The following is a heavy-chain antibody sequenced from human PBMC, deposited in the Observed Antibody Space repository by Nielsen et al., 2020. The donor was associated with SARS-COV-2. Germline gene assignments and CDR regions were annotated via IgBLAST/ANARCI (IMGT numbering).Heavy chain of an antibody. CDR3: ARDRGSGWYGYFDY. CDR1: GFTFSSYG. D-gene: IGHD6-19*01. V-gene: IGHV3-30*03. CDR2: ISYDGSNK. Sequence: GGSLRLSCAASGFTFSSYGTHWVRQAPGKGLEWVAVISYDGSNKYYADSVKGRFTISRDNSKNTLYLQMNSLRAEDTAVYYCARDRGSGWYGYFDYWGQGTLVTVSS. J-gene: IGHJ4*02.